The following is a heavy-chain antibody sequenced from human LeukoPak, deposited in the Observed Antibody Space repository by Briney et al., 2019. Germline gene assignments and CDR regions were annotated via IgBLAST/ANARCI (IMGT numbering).Heavy chain of an antibody. J-gene: IGHJ6*02. CDR3: AKDPVHYDFWSGYYNRYYYYGMDV. CDR1: GFTFSSSA. D-gene: IGHD3-3*01. Sequence: GGSLRLSCAASGFTFSSSAMSWVRQAPGKGLEWVSAISNNGGYTYYADSVQGRFTISRDNSKSTLCLQMNSLRAEDTAVYYCAKDPVHYDFWSGYYNRYYYYGMDVWGQGTTVTVSS. V-gene: IGHV3-23*01. CDR2: ISNNGGYT.